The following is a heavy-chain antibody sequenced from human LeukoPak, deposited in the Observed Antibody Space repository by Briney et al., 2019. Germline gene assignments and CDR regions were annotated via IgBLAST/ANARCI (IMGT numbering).Heavy chain of an antibody. D-gene: IGHD2-21*02. CDR1: GFIFSSYW. Sequence: GGSLRLSCTASGFIFSSYWMSWVRQAPGKGLEWVANIKQDESEKHYVDSAKGRFTISRDDTKNSLYLQMNSLRTEDTAVYYCARDECDGDCYDELDYWGQGTLVTVSS. J-gene: IGHJ4*02. CDR2: IKQDESEK. CDR3: ARDECDGDCYDELDY. V-gene: IGHV3-7*01.